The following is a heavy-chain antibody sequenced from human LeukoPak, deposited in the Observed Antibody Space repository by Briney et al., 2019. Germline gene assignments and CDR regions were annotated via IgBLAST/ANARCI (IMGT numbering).Heavy chain of an antibody. Sequence: GGSLRLSCAASGFTFSNHWISWVRQAPGKGLEWVADINPDGSEKNYVDSVKGRFTISRDNVQNSGSLQMNSLRAEDTAVYYCARGHYGRDYWGQGTLVSVSS. J-gene: IGHJ4*02. V-gene: IGHV3-7*01. CDR3: ARGHYGRDY. D-gene: IGHD4-17*01. CDR2: INPDGSEK. CDR1: GFTFSNHW.